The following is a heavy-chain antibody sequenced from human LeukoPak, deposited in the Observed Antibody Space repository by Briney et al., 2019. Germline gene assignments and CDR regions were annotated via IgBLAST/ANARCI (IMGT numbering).Heavy chain of an antibody. V-gene: IGHV4-4*02. CDR2: IYHSGSA. CDR3: ARVVDTAPYYFDY. D-gene: IGHD5-18*01. J-gene: IGHJ4*02. Sequence: SETLSLTCAVSGDSISSPNWWSWVRQPPGKGLQWIGEIYHSGSASYNPSLKSRVTIAVDMSRNQFSLKLTSVVAADTAVYYCARVVDTAPYYFDYWGQGILVTVSS. CDR1: GDSISSPNW.